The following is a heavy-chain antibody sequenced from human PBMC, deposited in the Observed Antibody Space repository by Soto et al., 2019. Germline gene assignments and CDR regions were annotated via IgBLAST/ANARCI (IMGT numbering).Heavy chain of an antibody. J-gene: IGHJ4*02. Sequence: QVQLVQSGAEVKKPGASVKVSCKASGYTFTSYGISWVRQAPGQGLEWMGWISAYNGNTNYAQKLQGRVTMTTDTTPSTAYMELRSLRSDDTAVYYCARALGTGGSVVVVAALDFDYWGQGTLVTVSS. D-gene: IGHD2-15*01. CDR2: ISAYNGNT. CDR3: ARALGTGGSVVVVAALDFDY. CDR1: GYTFTSYG. V-gene: IGHV1-18*01.